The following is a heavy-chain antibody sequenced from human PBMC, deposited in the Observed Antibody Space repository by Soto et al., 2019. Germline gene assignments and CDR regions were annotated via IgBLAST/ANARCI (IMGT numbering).Heavy chain of an antibody. CDR3: ASSPSSGWSEPMAY. J-gene: IGHJ4*02. CDR1: GGTFSSYT. V-gene: IGHV1-69*02. D-gene: IGHD6-19*01. Sequence: QVQLVQSGAEVKKPGSSVKVSCKASGGTFSSYTFSWVRQAPGQGLEWMGRIIPILSIASSAQKFQGRVTITADKSTSTAYMELSSLRSEDTAVYYCASSPSSGWSEPMAYWGQGTLVTVSS. CDR2: IIPILSIA.